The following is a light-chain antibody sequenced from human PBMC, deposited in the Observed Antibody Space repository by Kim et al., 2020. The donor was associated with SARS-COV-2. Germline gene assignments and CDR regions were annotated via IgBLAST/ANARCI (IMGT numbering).Light chain of an antibody. CDR2: QDN. J-gene: IGLJ1*01. Sequence: SYELTQPPSVSVSPGQTASITCSGYKLGDKYVSWYQQKPGQSPVAVIYQDNQRPSGIPERFSGSNSGNTATLTISGTQAMDEADYYCQAWDSSTLNYV. CDR3: QAWDSSTLNYV. CDR1: KLGDKY. V-gene: IGLV3-1*01.